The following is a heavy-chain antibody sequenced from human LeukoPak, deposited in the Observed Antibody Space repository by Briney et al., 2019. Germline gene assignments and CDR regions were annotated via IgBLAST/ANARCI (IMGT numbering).Heavy chain of an antibody. V-gene: IGHV4-59*12. CDR3: AKITKRDYYYMDV. J-gene: IGHJ6*03. CDR1: GVPISTYY. Sequence: SETLSLTCSVSGVPISTYYWGWLRQSPGKGLEWIAYVYYNGDIMYNPSLKSRVTMSVDTSKNQFSLKLSSVTAADTAVYYCAKITKRDYYYMDVWGKGTTVTVSS. CDR2: VYYNGDI.